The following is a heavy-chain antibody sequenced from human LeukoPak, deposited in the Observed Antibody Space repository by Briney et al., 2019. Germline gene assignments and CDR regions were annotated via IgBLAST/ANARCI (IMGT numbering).Heavy chain of an antibody. CDR2: INPNSGGT. Sequence: ASVKVSCKASGYTFTGYYMHWVRQAPGQGLEWMGRINPNSGGTNYAQKFQGRVTMTRDTSISTAYMELSRLRSDDTAVYYCAISGPPSSAYYVYWGQGTLVTVSS. CDR1: GYTFTGYY. J-gene: IGHJ4*02. D-gene: IGHD3-22*01. CDR3: AISGPPSSAYYVY. V-gene: IGHV1-2*06.